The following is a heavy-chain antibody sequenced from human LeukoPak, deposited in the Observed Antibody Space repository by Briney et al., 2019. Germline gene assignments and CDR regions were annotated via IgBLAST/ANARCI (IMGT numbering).Heavy chain of an antibody. CDR2: IYYSGST. Sequence: SETLSLTCTVPGGSISSYYWSWIRQPPGKGLEWIGYIYYSGSTNYNPSLKSRVTISVDTSKNQFSLKLSSVTAADTAVYYCARHEHCSSTSCYKGWAFDIWGQGTMVTVSS. V-gene: IGHV4-59*08. J-gene: IGHJ3*02. D-gene: IGHD2-2*02. CDR1: GGSISSYY. CDR3: ARHEHCSSTSCYKGWAFDI.